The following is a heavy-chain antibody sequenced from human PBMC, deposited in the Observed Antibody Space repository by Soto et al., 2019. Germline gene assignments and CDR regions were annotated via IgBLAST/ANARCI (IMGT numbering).Heavy chain of an antibody. V-gene: IGHV1-69*01. CDR1: GGSFNNYA. Sequence: QVHLVQSGAEVKKPGSSVKVSCKTSGGSFNNYAVSWVRQAPGQGLEWMGGIIPNFDTPNYAQKFQDRVTITADEATSTVYMELSSLRSNDTAVYYCAVAMVREILIFESSGMHVWGQGTTVIVSS. J-gene: IGHJ6*02. D-gene: IGHD3-10*01. CDR3: AVAMVREILIFESSGMHV. CDR2: IIPNFDTP.